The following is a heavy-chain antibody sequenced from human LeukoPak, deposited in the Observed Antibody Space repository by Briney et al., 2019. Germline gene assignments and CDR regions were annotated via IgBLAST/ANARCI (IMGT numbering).Heavy chain of an antibody. CDR3: AKDIDSGYGLTAFDY. D-gene: IGHD5-12*01. Sequence: GGSLRLSCAASGFTFDDYAMHWVRQTPGKGLEWVSGISWNSGTIGYADSVQGRFTISRDNPKNSLYLQMNSLRPEDMALYYCAKDIDSGYGLTAFDYWGQGTLVTVSS. CDR1: GFTFDDYA. J-gene: IGHJ4*02. CDR2: ISWNSGTI. V-gene: IGHV3-9*03.